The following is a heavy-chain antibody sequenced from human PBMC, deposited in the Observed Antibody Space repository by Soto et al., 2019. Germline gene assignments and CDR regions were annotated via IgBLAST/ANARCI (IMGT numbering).Heavy chain of an antibody. CDR3: ARGSSPVDFDS. Sequence: QVQLTQSGAEVKKPGASVRVSCKTSGYTFTNYGINWVRQAPGQGLEWMGWINPYNGKTSSAQRLQGRVSMTTDTSTNAAYMDLRSLRSDDTAVYYCARGSSPVDFDSWGQGTLVTVSS. V-gene: IGHV1-18*01. CDR2: INPYNGKT. CDR1: GYTFTNYG. D-gene: IGHD6-13*01. J-gene: IGHJ4*02.